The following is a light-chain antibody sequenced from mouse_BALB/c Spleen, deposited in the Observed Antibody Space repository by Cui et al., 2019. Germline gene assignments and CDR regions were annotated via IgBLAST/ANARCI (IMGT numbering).Light chain of an antibody. CDR1: QSIGTS. Sequence: DILLTQSPAILSVSPGKRVSFSCRASQSIGTSIHWYQQRTNGSPRLLIKYASESISGIPSRFSGSGSGTDFTLSINSVESEDIADYYCQQSNSWPFTFGSGTKLEIK. J-gene: IGKJ4*01. V-gene: IGKV5-48*01. CDR2: YAS. CDR3: QQSNSWPFT.